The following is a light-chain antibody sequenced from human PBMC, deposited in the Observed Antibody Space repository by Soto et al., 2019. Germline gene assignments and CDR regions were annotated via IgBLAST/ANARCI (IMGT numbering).Light chain of an antibody. V-gene: IGKV1-39*01. J-gene: IGKJ2*01. CDR2: AAS. CDR3: QQSYSAPFT. Sequence: DIQMTQSPSSLSASVGDRVTITCRASQSISSYLNWYQQKVGKAPKLLIYAASSLQSGVPSRFSGSGSGTIFSLTSSSLQPEDFATYSCQQSYSAPFTFGQGTKLEIK. CDR1: QSISSY.